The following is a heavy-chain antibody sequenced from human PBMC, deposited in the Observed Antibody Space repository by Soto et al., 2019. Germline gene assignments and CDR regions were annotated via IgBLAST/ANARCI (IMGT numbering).Heavy chain of an antibody. D-gene: IGHD5-12*01. Sequence: HPGGSLRLSCAASGFTFSSYAMHWVRQAPGKGLEWVAVISYDGSNKYYADSVKGRFTISRDNSKNTLYLQMNSLRAEDTAVYYCARELATIPPIGYWGQGT. V-gene: IGHV3-30-3*01. CDR1: GFTFSSYA. J-gene: IGHJ4*02. CDR2: ISYDGSNK. CDR3: ARELATIPPIGY.